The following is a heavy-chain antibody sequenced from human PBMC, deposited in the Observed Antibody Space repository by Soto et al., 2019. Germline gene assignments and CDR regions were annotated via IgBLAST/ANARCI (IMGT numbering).Heavy chain of an antibody. Sequence: GGSLRLSCAASGFTFSSYAMSWVRQAPGKGLEWVSAISGSGGSTYYADSVKGRFTISRDNSKNTLYLQMNSLRAEDTAVYYCARYYDSSGYYYFGNYWGQGTLVTVSS. CDR1: GFTFSSYA. CDR3: ARYYDSSGYYYFGNY. D-gene: IGHD3-22*01. CDR2: ISGSGGST. J-gene: IGHJ4*02. V-gene: IGHV3-23*01.